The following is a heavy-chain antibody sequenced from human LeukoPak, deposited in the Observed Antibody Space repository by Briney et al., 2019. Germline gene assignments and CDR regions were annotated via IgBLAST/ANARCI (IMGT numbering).Heavy chain of an antibody. V-gene: IGHV1-3*01. Sequence: ASVKVSFKASGYTFTSYAMHWVRQAPGQRLEWMGWINAGNGNTKYSQKFQGRVTITRDTSASTAYMELSSLRSEDTAVYYCARYRSGYRWWFDPWGQGTLVTVSS. CDR1: GYTFTSYA. CDR3: ARYRSGYRWWFDP. J-gene: IGHJ5*02. CDR2: INAGNGNT. D-gene: IGHD3-3*01.